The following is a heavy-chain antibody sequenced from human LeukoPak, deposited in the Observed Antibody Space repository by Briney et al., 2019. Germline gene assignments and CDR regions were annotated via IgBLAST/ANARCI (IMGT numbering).Heavy chain of an antibody. Sequence: SETLSLTCTVSGGSISSGGYYWRWIRQHPGKGLEWIGYIYYSGSTYYNPSLKSRVTISVDTSKNQFSLKLSSVTAADTAVYYCAREVVSDTGWFDPWGQGTLVTVSS. V-gene: IGHV4-31*03. CDR1: GGSISSGGYY. CDR3: AREVVSDTGWFDP. J-gene: IGHJ5*02. CDR2: IYYSGST. D-gene: IGHD2-8*02.